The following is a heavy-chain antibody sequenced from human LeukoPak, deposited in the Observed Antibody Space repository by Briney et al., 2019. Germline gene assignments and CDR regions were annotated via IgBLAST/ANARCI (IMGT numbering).Heavy chain of an antibody. D-gene: IGHD5-24*01. CDR3: ARRRDGYNYVGTDY. J-gene: IGHJ4*02. CDR1: GYNFTSYW. CDR2: IYPGDSDT. Sequence: GESLKISCKGSGYNFTSYWIGWVRQMPGKGLEWMGIIYPGDSDTTYSPSFQGQVTISADKSISTVYLQWTSPKASDTAMYYCARRRDGYNYVGTDYWGQGTLVTVSS. V-gene: IGHV5-51*01.